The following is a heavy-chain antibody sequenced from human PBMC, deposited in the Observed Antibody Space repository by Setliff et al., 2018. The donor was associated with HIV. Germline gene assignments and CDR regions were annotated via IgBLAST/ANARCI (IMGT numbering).Heavy chain of an antibody. V-gene: IGHV4-39*07. CDR3: SNWNTTVDADS. CDR2: ISHSGNT. CDR1: GGSVTNTKSY. Sequence: PSETLSLTCTVSGGSVTNTKSYWGWIRQPPGKGLEWIASISHSGNTYYNPSLNSRVTMSLDTSKNQFSLNLNSVTAADTAVYYCSNWNTTVDADSWGQGTLVTVSS. J-gene: IGHJ4*02. D-gene: IGHD1-1*01.